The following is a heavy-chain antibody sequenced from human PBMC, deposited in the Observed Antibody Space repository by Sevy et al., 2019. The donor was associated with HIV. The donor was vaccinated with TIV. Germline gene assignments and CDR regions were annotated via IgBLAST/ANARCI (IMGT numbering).Heavy chain of an antibody. J-gene: IGHJ5*02. Sequence: GGSLRLSCAASGFTFSSYGMHWVRQAPGKGLEWVAVIWYDGSNKYYADSVKGRFTISRDNSKNTLYLQMNSLRAEDTAVYYCAKDPPTHNYYGSSGYFDNWGQGTLVTVSS. CDR2: IWYDGSNK. V-gene: IGHV3-33*06. D-gene: IGHD3-22*01. CDR1: GFTFSSYG. CDR3: AKDPPTHNYYGSSGYFDN.